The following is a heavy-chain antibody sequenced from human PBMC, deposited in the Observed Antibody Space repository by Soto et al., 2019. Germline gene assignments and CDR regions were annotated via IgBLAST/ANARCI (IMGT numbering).Heavy chain of an antibody. J-gene: IGHJ4*02. CDR3: ARGSSAGTTYFDY. Sequence: PGGSLRLSCAASGFTFSGYSMNWVRQAPGKGLEWVSSISSSSSYIYYADSVKGRFTISRDNAKNSLYLQMNSLRAEDTAVYYCARGSSAGTTYFDYWGQGTLVTVSS. CDR1: GFTFSGYS. D-gene: IGHD6-13*01. V-gene: IGHV3-21*01. CDR2: ISSSSSYI.